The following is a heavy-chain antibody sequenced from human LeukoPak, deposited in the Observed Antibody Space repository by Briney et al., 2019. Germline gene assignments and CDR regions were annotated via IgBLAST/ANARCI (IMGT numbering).Heavy chain of an antibody. CDR2: IRYDGSNK. CDR3: AKVNDFWSGYGQDY. D-gene: IGHD3-3*01. J-gene: IGHJ4*02. Sequence: GGSLRLSCAASGFTFSSYGMHWVRQAPGKGLEWVAFIRYDGSNKYYADSVKGRFTISRDNSKNTLYLQMNSLRAEDTAVYYCAKVNDFWSGYGQDYWGQGTLVTVSS. V-gene: IGHV3-30*02. CDR1: GFTFSSYG.